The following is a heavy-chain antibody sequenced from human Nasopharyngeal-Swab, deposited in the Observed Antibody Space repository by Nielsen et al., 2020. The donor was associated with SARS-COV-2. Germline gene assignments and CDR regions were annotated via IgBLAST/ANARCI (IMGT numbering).Heavy chain of an antibody. CDR3: ARGVAWIQLWRGETYYFDY. V-gene: IGHV4-61*08. CDR1: GGSISSGGYY. Sequence: SETLSLTCTVSGGSISSGGYYWSWIRQPPGKGLEWIGYIYYSGSTNYNPSLKSRVTISVDTSKNQFSLKLNSVTAADTAVYYCARGVAWIQLWRGETYYFDYWGQGTLVTVSS. D-gene: IGHD5-18*01. J-gene: IGHJ4*02. CDR2: IYYSGST.